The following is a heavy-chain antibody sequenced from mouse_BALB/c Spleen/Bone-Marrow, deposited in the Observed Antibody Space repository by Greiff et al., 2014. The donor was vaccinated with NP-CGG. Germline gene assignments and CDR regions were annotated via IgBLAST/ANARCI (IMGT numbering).Heavy chain of an antibody. CDR2: IYPHNGGN. CDR1: GYTFTDYN. J-gene: IGHJ2*01. Sequence: VQLKEPGPELVKPGASVKISCKASGYTFTDYNMHWVKQSHGKSLEWIVYIYPHNGGNGYNQKFKNKATLTVDSSSSTAYMELRSLTSEDSAVYYCARSRGTTATTYYFDYWGQGTTLTVSS. D-gene: IGHD1-2*01. CDR3: ARSRGTTATTYYFDY. V-gene: IGHV1S29*02.